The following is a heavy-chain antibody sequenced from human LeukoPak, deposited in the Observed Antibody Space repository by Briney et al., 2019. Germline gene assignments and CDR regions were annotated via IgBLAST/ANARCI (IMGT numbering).Heavy chain of an antibody. CDR2: IIPNSGGT. Sequence: AAVKVPCKASGYTFTSHYMHRVRQDPGQRLEWMGWIIPNSGGTNYAQKFQGRVTMTRDTSTSTGYMEVSRLRSDDTAVYNCARETPRYSGSYYAGYWGQGTLVTVSS. CDR1: GYTFTSHY. D-gene: IGHD1-26*01. J-gene: IGHJ4*02. CDR3: ARETPRYSGSYYAGY. V-gene: IGHV1-2*02.